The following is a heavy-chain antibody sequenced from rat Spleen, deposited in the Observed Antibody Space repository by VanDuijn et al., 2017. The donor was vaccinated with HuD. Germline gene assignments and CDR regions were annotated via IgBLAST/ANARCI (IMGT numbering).Heavy chain of an antibody. J-gene: IGHJ2*01. CDR3: TRDSGSYYFDY. D-gene: IGHD4-3*01. Sequence: EVQLVESDGGLVQPGRSLKLSCAASGFTFSDYNMAWVRQAPKKGLEWVATIIYDGGSTYYRDSVKGRFTISRDNAKSSLYLQMDSLRSEDTATYYCTRDSGSYYFDYWGQGVMVTVSS. CDR1: GFTFSDYN. V-gene: IGHV5-20*01. CDR2: IIYDGGST.